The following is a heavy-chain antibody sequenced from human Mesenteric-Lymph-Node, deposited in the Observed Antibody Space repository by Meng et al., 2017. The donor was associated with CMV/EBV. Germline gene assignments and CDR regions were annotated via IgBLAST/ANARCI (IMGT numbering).Heavy chain of an antibody. J-gene: IGHJ3*02. CDR1: GGSISSSSYY. D-gene: IGHD2-15*01. V-gene: IGHV4-39*07. Sequence: SETLSLTCTVSGGSISSSSYYWGWIRQPPGKGLEWIGEINHSGSTNYNPSLKSRVTISVDTSKNQFSLKLSSVTAADTAVYYCARGYVVVRSRHAFDIWGQGTMVTVSS. CDR2: INHSGST. CDR3: ARGYVVVRSRHAFDI.